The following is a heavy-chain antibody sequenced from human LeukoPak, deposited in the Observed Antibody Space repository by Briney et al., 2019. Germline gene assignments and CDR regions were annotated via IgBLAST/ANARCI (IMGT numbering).Heavy chain of an antibody. CDR1: GFTFSSYS. J-gene: IGHJ6*03. CDR2: ISSSSSYI. Sequence: GGSLRLSCAASGFTFSSYSMNWVRQAPGKGLEWVSSISSSSSYIYYADSVKGRFTISRDNAKNSLYLQMNSLRAEDTAVYYCARDDIVVVPQPGYYMDVWGKGTTVTVSS. CDR3: ARDDIVVVPQPGYYMDV. D-gene: IGHD2-2*01. V-gene: IGHV3-21*01.